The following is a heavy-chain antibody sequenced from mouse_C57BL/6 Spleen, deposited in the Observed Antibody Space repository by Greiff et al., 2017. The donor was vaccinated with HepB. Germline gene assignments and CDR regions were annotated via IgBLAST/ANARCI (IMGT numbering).Heavy chain of an antibody. Sequence: LEESGPELVKPGASVKISCKASGYAFSSSWMNWVKQRPGKGLEWIGRIYPGDGDTNYNGKFKGKATLTADKSSSTAYMQLSSLTSEDSAVYFCASGWGDYWGQGTTLTVSS. D-gene: IGHD1-1*02. CDR1: GYAFSSSW. J-gene: IGHJ2*01. CDR3: ASGWGDY. CDR2: IYPGDGDT. V-gene: IGHV1-82*01.